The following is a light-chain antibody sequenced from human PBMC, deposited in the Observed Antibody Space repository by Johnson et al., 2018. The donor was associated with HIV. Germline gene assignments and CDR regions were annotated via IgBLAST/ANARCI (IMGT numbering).Light chain of an antibody. Sequence: QAVLTQPPSVSAAPGQKVTISCSGSSSNIGNNYVSWYQQLPGTAPKLLIYENNKRPSGIPDRFSGSKSGTSATLRITGLQTGDEADYYCGTWDSSLSAYVCGTGTKVTVL. CDR3: GTWDSSLSAYV. CDR2: ENN. CDR1: SSNIGNNY. V-gene: IGLV1-51*02. J-gene: IGLJ1*01.